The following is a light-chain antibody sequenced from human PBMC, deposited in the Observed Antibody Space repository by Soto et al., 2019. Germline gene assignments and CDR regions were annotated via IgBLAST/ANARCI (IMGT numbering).Light chain of an antibody. CDR1: SSDIGGHEY. CDR3: SSYSSGNILYL. V-gene: IGLV2-14*03. CDR2: EVS. Sequence: QSVLTQPASVSGSPGQSITISCTGSSSDIGGHEYVSWYQQHPGAAPKLLIFEVSRRPSGVSSRFSGSKSGNTASLTISGLQAEDQADYYSSSYSSGNILYLFGTGTKVTVL. J-gene: IGLJ1*01.